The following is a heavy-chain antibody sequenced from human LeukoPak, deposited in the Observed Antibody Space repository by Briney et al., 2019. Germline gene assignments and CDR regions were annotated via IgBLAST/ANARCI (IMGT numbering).Heavy chain of an antibody. D-gene: IGHD2-15*01. CDR3: ARGWQWWDS. CDR1: GYTFTGYY. J-gene: IGHJ4*02. Sequence: ASVKVSCKASGYTFTGYYVHWVRQAPGQGLEWMGWRNPDSGGTNYAQKFQGRVTMTRDTSISTAYMELNRLRSDDTAVYYCARGWQWWDSWGQGTLVTVSS. V-gene: IGHV1-2*02. CDR2: RNPDSGGT.